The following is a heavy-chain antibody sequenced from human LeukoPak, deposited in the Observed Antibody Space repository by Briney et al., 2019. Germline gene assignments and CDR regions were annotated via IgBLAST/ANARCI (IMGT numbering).Heavy chain of an antibody. CDR1: GGSFSGYY. J-gene: IGHJ6*03. V-gene: IGHV4-34*01. CDR3: ARRYSSSWYYYMDV. CDR2: INHSGST. D-gene: IGHD6-13*01. Sequence: SETLSLTCAVYGGSFSGYYWSWIRQPPGKGLEWLGEINHSGSTNYNPSLKSRVTISVDTSKNQFSLKLSSVTAADTAVYYCARRYSSSWYYYMDVWGKGTTVTVSS.